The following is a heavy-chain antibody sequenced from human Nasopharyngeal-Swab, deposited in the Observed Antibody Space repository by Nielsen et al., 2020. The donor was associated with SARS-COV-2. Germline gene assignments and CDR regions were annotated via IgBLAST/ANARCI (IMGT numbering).Heavy chain of an antibody. Sequence: GESLKISCAASGFTFSSYDMHWVRQATGKGLEWVSAIGTAGDTYYPGSVEGRFTISRENAKNSLYLQMNSLRAGDTAVYYCARERTDCSGGSCYSYGMDVWGQGTTVTVSS. CDR1: GFTFSSYD. D-gene: IGHD2-15*01. CDR3: ARERTDCSGGSCYSYGMDV. CDR2: IGTAGDT. J-gene: IGHJ6*02. V-gene: IGHV3-13*01.